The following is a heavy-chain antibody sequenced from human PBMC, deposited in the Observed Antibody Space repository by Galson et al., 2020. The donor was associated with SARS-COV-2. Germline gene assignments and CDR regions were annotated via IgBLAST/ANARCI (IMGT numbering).Heavy chain of an antibody. J-gene: IGHJ6*02. CDR3: AKDYGDYVYYYGMDV. Sequence: GGSLRLSCAASGFTFSTYGMHWVRQAPGKGLEWVAVTSFDGIVKYYADSVKGRFTISRDNSKNTLYLQMNSLGAEDTAVYYCAKDYGDYVYYYGMDVWGQGTTVTVSS. CDR1: GFTFSTYG. V-gene: IGHV3-30*18. CDR2: TSFDGIVK. D-gene: IGHD4-17*01.